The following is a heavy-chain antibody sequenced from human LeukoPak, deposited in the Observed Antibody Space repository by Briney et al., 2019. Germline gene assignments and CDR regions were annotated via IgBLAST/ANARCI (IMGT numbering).Heavy chain of an antibody. CDR3: ARVARVRYSSGWYYFDY. CDR2: INAGNGNT. Sequence: ASVKVSCTASGYTFTSYAMHWVRQAPGQRLEWMGWINAGNGNTKYSQKFQGRVTITRDTSASTAYMELSSLRSEDTAVYYCARVARVRYSSGWYYFDYWGQGTLVTVSS. V-gene: IGHV1-3*01. J-gene: IGHJ4*02. CDR1: GYTFTSYA. D-gene: IGHD6-19*01.